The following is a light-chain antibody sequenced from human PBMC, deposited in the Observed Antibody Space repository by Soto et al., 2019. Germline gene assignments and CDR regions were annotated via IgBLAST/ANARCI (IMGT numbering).Light chain of an antibody. CDR3: MQGRYWPS. V-gene: IGKV2-30*01. Sequence: DVAMTQSPLSLSVTLGQPASISCTSSLSLVNSDGNSYSKWFHQRPGQSPRRLLYKSSNRDSGVPGRFSGGGSGTDFALKIRRVEAEVVGIYYCMQGRYWPSFGQGTRLEI. CDR2: KSS. J-gene: IGKJ2*03. CDR1: LSLVNSDGNSY.